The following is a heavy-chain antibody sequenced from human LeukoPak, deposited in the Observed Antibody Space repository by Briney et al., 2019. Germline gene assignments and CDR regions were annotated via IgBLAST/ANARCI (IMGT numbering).Heavy chain of an antibody. D-gene: IGHD6-13*01. CDR3: AKDQKYSSSWRSYYYYGMDV. J-gene: IGHJ6*02. Sequence: GGSLRLSCAASGFTFSSYGMHWVRQAPGKGLEWVAVISYDGSNKYYADSVKGRFTIPRDNSKNTLYLQMNSLRAEDTAVYYCAKDQKYSSSWRSYYYYGMDVWGQGTTVTVSS. CDR1: GFTFSSYG. CDR2: ISYDGSNK. V-gene: IGHV3-30*18.